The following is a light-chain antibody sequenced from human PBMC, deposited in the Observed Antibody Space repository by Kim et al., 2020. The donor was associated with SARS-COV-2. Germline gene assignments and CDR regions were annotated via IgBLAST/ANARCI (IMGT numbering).Light chain of an antibody. J-gene: IGLJ1*01. CDR2: EVS. V-gene: IGLV2-18*02. Sequence: QSALTQPPSVSGSPGPSVTISCTGSSRDIGTFDRVPWYQQAPGTAPKVIIYEVSDRPLGVPDRFSGSKSGNTASLTISGLQAEDEADYYCSSFTTRTTLYFFGTGTKVTVL. CDR3: SSFTTRTTLYF. CDR1: SRDIGTFDR.